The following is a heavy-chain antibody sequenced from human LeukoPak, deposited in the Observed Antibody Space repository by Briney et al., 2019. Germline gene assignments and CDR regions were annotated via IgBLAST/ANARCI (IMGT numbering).Heavy chain of an antibody. D-gene: IGHD5-18*01. J-gene: IGHJ4*02. CDR3: ATGIQLSPAASFYFDY. Sequence: ASVKVSCEVSGYTLSKLSMHWVRQAPGKGLEWMGGFDPGAGETIYAQRFQGRLTVTEDIFTDTANMELSSLRSEDTAVYYCATGIQLSPAASFYFDYWGQGTLVTVSP. V-gene: IGHV1-24*01. CDR1: GYTLSKLS. CDR2: FDPGAGET.